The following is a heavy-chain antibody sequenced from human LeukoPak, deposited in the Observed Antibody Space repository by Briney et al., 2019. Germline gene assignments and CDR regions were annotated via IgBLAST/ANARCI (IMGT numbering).Heavy chain of an antibody. J-gene: IGHJ4*02. CDR2: IKQDGSDK. Sequence: GGSLRLSCVVSGFTFSKYWMTWVRQAPGKGLEWVANIKQDGSDKYYVDSVRGGFTISRDNAKNSLYLQMNSLRAEDTAVYYCAIYGIVVPALDSWGQGTLVTVSS. CDR1: GFTFSKYW. CDR3: AIYGIVVPALDS. D-gene: IGHD3-22*01. V-gene: IGHV3-7*05.